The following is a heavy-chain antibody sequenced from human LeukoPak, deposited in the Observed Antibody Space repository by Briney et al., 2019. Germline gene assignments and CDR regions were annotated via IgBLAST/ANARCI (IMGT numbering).Heavy chain of an antibody. J-gene: IGHJ6*03. Sequence: SETLSLTCAVYGGSFNNYYWSWIRQPPGTGLEWIGEINHSGSTKYNPSLKSRVTISVDTSKNQFSLKLTSVPAADTAVYYCARGTGFGVVFNYYQYYMDVWGKGTTVTVSS. D-gene: IGHD3-3*01. CDR2: INHSGST. V-gene: IGHV4-34*01. CDR1: GGSFNNYY. CDR3: ARGTGFGVVFNYYQYYMDV.